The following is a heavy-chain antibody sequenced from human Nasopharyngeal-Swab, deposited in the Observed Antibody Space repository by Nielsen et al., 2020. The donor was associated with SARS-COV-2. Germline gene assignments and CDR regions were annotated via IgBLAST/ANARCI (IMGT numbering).Heavy chain of an antibody. CDR1: GASISSSSYY. Sequence: SETLSLTCTVSGASISSSSYYWGWIRQPPGKGLEWIGSMYYSGSTYYNASLKSRVTISVDTSKNQFSLKLSSVTAADTAVHYCARQGGGSYYDNWFDPWGQGTLVTVSS. J-gene: IGHJ5*02. CDR3: ARQGGGSYYDNWFDP. D-gene: IGHD1-26*01. CDR2: MYYSGST. V-gene: IGHV4-39*01.